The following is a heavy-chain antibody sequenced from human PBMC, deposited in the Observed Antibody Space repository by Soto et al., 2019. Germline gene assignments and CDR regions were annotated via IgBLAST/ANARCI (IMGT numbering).Heavy chain of an antibody. V-gene: IGHV4-59*11. D-gene: IGHD4-17*01. Sequence: QVQLQESGPGLVKPSETLSLNCSVSGDAISRHYWSWIRQSPGKGLEWLGYFFHTGTALYNPSLRSRVTMSVDTSKNQLSLKLTSVIPADTAVYFCARNYGGNSQFFDLWGRGTLVTVSS. CDR1: GDAISRHY. CDR3: ARNYGGNSQFFDL. CDR2: FFHTGTA. J-gene: IGHJ2*01.